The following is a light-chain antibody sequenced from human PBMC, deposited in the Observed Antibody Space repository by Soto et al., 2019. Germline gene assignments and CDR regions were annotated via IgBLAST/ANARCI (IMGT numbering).Light chain of an antibody. CDR3: QQYDDLPYT. J-gene: IGKJ2*01. CDR1: HDINNY. V-gene: IGKV1-33*01. Sequence: DIPMTQSPSSLSASVGDRITIACQASHDINNYLSWSQQKPGKAPRLLIYDTSNLEAGVPSRFSGSGSGTDFTFTINSLQPEDIATYLCQQYDDLPYTFGQGTNLEIK. CDR2: DTS.